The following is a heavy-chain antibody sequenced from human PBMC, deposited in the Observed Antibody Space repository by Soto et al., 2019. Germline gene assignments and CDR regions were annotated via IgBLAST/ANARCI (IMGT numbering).Heavy chain of an antibody. Sequence: GSLRLSCAASGFTFSDYYMSWIRQAPGKGLEWVSYISSSSSYTNYADSVKGRFTISRDNAKNSLYLQMNSLRAEDTAVYYCARDQPGLYYYDSSGYYGVLNWGQGTLVTAPQ. CDR2: ISSSSSYT. V-gene: IGHV3-11*06. CDR3: ARDQPGLYYYDSSGYYGVLN. CDR1: GFTFSDYY. D-gene: IGHD3-22*01. J-gene: IGHJ4*02.